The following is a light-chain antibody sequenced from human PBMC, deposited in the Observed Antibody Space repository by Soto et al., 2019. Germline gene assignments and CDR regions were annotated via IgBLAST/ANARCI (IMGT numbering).Light chain of an antibody. Sequence: EIVLTQSPVTLSLSPGERATLSCWASQSVSTYLAWYQQKPGQAPRLLIDDASNRATGIPARFSGSGSGTDFTLTISSLEPEDFAVYYCQQRSNWPPTWTFGQGTKVEI. V-gene: IGKV3-11*01. J-gene: IGKJ1*01. CDR2: DAS. CDR3: QQRSNWPPTWT. CDR1: QSVSTY.